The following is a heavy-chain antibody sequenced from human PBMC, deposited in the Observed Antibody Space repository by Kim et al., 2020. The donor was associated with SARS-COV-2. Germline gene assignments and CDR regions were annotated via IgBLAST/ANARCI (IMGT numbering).Heavy chain of an antibody. J-gene: IGHJ4*02. Sequence: GGSLRLSCAASVFTFSSYSMNWVRQAPGKGLEWVSYISSSSSTIYYADSVKGRFTISRDNAKNSLYLQMNSLRDEDTAVYYCAGTPMQGWSVAGITFDYWGQGTLVTVSS. D-gene: IGHD3-16*01. V-gene: IGHV3-48*02. CDR3: AGTPMQGWSVAGITFDY. CDR2: ISSSSSTI. CDR1: VFTFSSYS.